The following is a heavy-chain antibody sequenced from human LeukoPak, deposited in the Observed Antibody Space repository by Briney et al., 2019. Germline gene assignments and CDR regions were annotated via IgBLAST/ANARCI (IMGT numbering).Heavy chain of an antibody. Sequence: SETLSLTCTVSGYSITGDYWVWIRQPPGKGPEWIGSIYHGGDSYYNPSLKSRLNMSVDTSKNQFSLKLSSVTAADTAIYYCARDLPSRAPTGPFDYWGQGTLVTVSS. D-gene: IGHD1-1*01. CDR1: GYSITGDY. V-gene: IGHV4-38-2*02. J-gene: IGHJ4*02. CDR2: IYHGGDS. CDR3: ARDLPSRAPTGPFDY.